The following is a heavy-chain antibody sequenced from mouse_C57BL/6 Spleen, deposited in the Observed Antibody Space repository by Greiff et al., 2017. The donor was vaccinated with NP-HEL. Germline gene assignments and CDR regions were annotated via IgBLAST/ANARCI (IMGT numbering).Heavy chain of an antibody. J-gene: IGHJ1*03. CDR2: ISDGGSYT. Sequence: EVKVVESGGGLVKPGGSLKLSCAASGFTFSSYAMSWVRQTPEKRLEWVATISDGGSYTYYPDNVKGRFTISRDNAKNNLYLQMSHLKSEDTAMYYCAREAHFDVWGTGTTVTVSS. CDR3: AREAHFDV. CDR1: GFTFSSYA. V-gene: IGHV5-4*01.